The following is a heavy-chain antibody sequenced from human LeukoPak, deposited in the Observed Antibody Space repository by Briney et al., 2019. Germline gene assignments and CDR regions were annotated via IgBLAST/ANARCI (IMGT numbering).Heavy chain of an antibody. J-gene: IGHJ4*02. CDR1: GGSISSGGYY. Sequence: PSETLSLTCTVSGGSISSGGYYWSWIRQHPGKGLEWIGYIYYSGSTYYNPSLKSRVTISVDTSKNQFSLKLSSVTAADTAVYYCAREAYYDSSGYPDWGQGTLVTVSS. CDR3: AREAYYDSSGYPD. D-gene: IGHD3-22*01. V-gene: IGHV4-31*03. CDR2: IYYSGST.